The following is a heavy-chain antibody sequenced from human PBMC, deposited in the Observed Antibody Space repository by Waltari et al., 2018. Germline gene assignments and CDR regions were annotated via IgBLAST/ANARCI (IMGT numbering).Heavy chain of an antibody. Sequence: QVQLQESGPGLARPSETLSLTCDVSSYSIRSGYFWGWIRQPPGKGLQWIGSISHSGSTYYNPTLKSRVTLEVDTSKNQFALKVTSVTAADTATYYCVRDLGGSGNSWFDAWGQGSLVIVSS. CDR3: VRDLGGSGNSWFDA. CDR1: SYSIRSGYF. D-gene: IGHD3-10*01. CDR2: ISHSGST. J-gene: IGHJ5*02. V-gene: IGHV4-38-2*02.